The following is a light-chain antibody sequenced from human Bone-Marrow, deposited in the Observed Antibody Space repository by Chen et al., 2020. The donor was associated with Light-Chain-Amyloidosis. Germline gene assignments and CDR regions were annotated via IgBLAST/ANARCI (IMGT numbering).Light chain of an antibody. CDR2: DND. CDR1: GSNIGNNY. J-gene: IGLJ3*02. CDR3: QSYDRSLSGSV. V-gene: IGLV1-51*01. Sequence: QSVLTQPPSVSAAPGQKVTISCSGSGSNIGNNYVSWYQQLPGTAPKLLIYDNDKRPSGIPDRFSGSKSGTSASLAITGLQAEDEADYYCQSYDRSLSGSVFGGGTKLTVL.